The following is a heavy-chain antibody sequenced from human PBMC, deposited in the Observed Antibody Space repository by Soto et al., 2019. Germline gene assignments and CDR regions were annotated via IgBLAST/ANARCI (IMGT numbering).Heavy chain of an antibody. Sequence: SETLSLTCTVSGGSISSGGYYWSWIRQHPGKGLEWIGYIYYSGSTYYNPSLKSRVTISVDTSKNQFSLKLSSVTAADTAVYYCARRGDFWSGYYDYWGQGTLVTVSS. D-gene: IGHD3-3*01. V-gene: IGHV4-31*03. CDR3: ARRGDFWSGYYDY. CDR2: IYYSGST. CDR1: GGSISSGGYY. J-gene: IGHJ4*02.